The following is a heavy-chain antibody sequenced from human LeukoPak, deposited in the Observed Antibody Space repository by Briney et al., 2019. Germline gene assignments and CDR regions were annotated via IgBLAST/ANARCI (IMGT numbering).Heavy chain of an antibody. CDR3: TSDRVDTPPTFDY. CDR1: GGTFSSYA. J-gene: IGHJ4*02. D-gene: IGHD2-2*02. V-gene: IGHV1-69*05. CDR2: IIPIFGTA. Sequence: SVKVSCKASGGTFSSYAISWVRHAPGQGLEWVGGIIPIFGTANYAQKFQGRVTITTDESTSTAYMELSSLRSEDTAVSCCTSDRVDTPPTFDYWGQGTLVTVSS.